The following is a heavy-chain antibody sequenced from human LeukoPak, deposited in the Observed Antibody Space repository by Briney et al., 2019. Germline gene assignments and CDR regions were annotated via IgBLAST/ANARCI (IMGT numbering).Heavy chain of an antibody. D-gene: IGHD2-15*01. V-gene: IGHV1-2*02. Sequence: ASVKVSCKASGYTFTGYYMHWVRQAPGRGLEWMGWINPNSGGTNYAQKFQGRVTMTRDTSISAAYMELSRLRSDDTAVYYCARVSGAAKYNWFDPWGQGTLVTVSS. CDR2: INPNSGGT. CDR3: ARVSGAAKYNWFDP. CDR1: GYTFTGYY. J-gene: IGHJ5*02.